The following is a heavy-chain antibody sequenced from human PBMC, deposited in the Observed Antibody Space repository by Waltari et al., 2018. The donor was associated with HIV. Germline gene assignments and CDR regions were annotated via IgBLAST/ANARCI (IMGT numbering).Heavy chain of an antibody. V-gene: IGHV3-7*01. J-gene: IGHJ4*02. Sequence: EVQLVESGGDLVQHGGSLRLSCAASGFTFSRYWMSWVRKAPGKGLEWVANIKQDGSEKYYVDSVKGRFTISRDNAKNSLYLQMNSLRAEDTAVYYCARSPYYYDSSGYYLFYFDYWGQGTLVTVSS. CDR2: IKQDGSEK. CDR3: ARSPYYYDSSGYYLFYFDY. D-gene: IGHD3-22*01. CDR1: GFTFSRYW.